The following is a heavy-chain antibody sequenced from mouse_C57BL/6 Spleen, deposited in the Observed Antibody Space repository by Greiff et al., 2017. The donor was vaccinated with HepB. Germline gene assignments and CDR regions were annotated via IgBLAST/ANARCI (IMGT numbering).Heavy chain of an antibody. CDR1: GYTFTSYW. J-gene: IGHJ3*01. V-gene: IGHV1-52*01. CDR3: ARETAQAPWFAY. CDR2: IDPSDSET. D-gene: IGHD3-2*02. Sequence: VQLQQPGAELVRPGSSVKLSCKASGYTFTSYWRHWVKQRPIQGLEWIGNIDPSDSETHYNQKFKDKATLTVDKSSSTAYMQLSSLTSEDSAVYYCARETAQAPWFAYWGQGTLVTVSA.